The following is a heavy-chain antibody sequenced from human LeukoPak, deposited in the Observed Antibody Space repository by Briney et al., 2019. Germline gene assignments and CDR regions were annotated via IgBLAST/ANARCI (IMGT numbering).Heavy chain of an antibody. CDR3: ALARGTVTTRFVY. D-gene: IGHD4-17*01. V-gene: IGHV1-46*01. Sequence: WASVKVSCKASGYTFTSYYMHWVRQAPGQGLEWMGIINPSGGSTSYAQKLQGRVTMTRDMSTSTVYMELSSLRSEDTAVYYCALARGTVTTRFVYWGQGTLVTVSS. CDR1: GYTFTSYY. CDR2: INPSGGST. J-gene: IGHJ4*02.